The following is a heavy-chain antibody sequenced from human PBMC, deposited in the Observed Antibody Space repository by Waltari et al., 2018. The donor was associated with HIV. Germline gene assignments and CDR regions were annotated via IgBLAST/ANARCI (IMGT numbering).Heavy chain of an antibody. J-gene: IGHJ3*02. CDR1: GGSISSGSYY. CDR2: IYTSGST. CDR3: AADSSGYLDASDI. D-gene: IGHD3-22*01. Sequence: QVQLQESGPGLVKPSQTLSLTCTVSGGSISSGSYYWGWIRQPAGKGLEWIGRIYTSGSTNYNPSPKSRVTISVDTSKNQFSLKLSSVTAADTAVYYCAADSSGYLDASDIWGQGTMVTVSS. V-gene: IGHV4-61*02.